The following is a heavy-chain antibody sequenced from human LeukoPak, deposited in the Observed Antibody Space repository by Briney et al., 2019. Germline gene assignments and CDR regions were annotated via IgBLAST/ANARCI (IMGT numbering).Heavy chain of an antibody. V-gene: IGHV4-34*01. CDR3: ASLGLGSSWYSDY. CDR1: GGSFGGYY. Sequence: PSETLSLTCAVYGGSFGGYYWSWIRQPPGKGLEWIGEINHSGSTNYNPSLKSRVTISVDTSKNQFSLKLSSVTAADTAVYYCASLGLGSSWYSDYWGQGTLVTVSS. J-gene: IGHJ4*02. CDR2: INHSGST. D-gene: IGHD6-13*01.